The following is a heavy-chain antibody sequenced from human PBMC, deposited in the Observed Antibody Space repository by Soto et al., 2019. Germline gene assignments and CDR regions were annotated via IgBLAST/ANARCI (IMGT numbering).Heavy chain of an antibody. J-gene: IGHJ4*02. CDR3: AKDSRSGGYLDYYFDY. CDR1: GFTFSRYA. V-gene: IGHV3-23*01. CDR2: ISGSSGST. Sequence: PVGSLRLSCAVSGFTFSRYAMSWVRQAPGKGLEWVSGISGSSGSTYYADSVKGRFTISRDNSKNTLYLQMNSLRAADTAVYYCAKDSRSGGYLDYYFDYWGQGTLVTVSS. D-gene: IGHD2-15*01.